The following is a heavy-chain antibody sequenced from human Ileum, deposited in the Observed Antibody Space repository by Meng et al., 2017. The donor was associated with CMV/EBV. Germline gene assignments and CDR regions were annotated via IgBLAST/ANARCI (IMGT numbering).Heavy chain of an antibody. V-gene: IGHV3-74*01. Sequence: GGSLRLSCAASGFDFRTYWMHWVRQVPGKGLVWVSRISADGSTILYADSVRGRFTISRDNAKNTLYLQMNSLGADDTAVYYCGRKQTRWSPTTFDYWGQGTLVTVSS. CDR1: GFDFRTYW. D-gene: IGHD1-1*01. CDR2: ISADGSTI. CDR3: GRKQTRWSPTTFDY. J-gene: IGHJ4*02.